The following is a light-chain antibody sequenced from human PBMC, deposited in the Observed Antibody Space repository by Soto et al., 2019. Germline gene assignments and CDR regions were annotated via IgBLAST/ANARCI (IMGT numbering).Light chain of an antibody. J-gene: IGLJ2*01. CDR2: EVS. CDR3: SSYAGNNNVL. CDR1: SSDVGAYNY. Sequence: QSVLTQPPSASGSPGQSVTISCTGTSSDVGAYNYVSWYQQHPGKAPKLIIYEVSKRPSGVPDRFSGSKSGNTASLTVSGLQAEDEADYYCSSYAGNNNVLFGGGTKLTVL. V-gene: IGLV2-8*01.